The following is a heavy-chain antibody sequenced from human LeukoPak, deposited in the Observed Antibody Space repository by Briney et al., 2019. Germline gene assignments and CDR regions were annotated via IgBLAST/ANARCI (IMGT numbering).Heavy chain of an antibody. J-gene: IGHJ4*02. CDR3: AARTPTVTHEGDY. CDR1: GGTFSSYA. D-gene: IGHD4-11*01. V-gene: IGHV1-69*04. Sequence: ASVKVSCKASGGTFSSYAISWVRQAPGQGLEWMGRIIPILGIANYAQKFQGRVTITADESTSTAYMELSSLRSEDTAVYYCAARTPTVTHEGDYWGQGTLVTVSS. CDR2: IIPILGIA.